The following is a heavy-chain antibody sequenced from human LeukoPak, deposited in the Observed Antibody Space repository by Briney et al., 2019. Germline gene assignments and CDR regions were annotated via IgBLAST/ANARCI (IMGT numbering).Heavy chain of an antibody. J-gene: IGHJ3*02. Sequence: SETLSLTCAVYGGSFSGYYWSWIRQPPGKGLEWIGEINHSGSTNYNPSLKSRVTISVDTSKNQFSLKLSSVTAADTAAYYCARRGAILRPGIAARLRAFDIWGQGTMVTVSS. CDR3: ARRGAILRPGIAARLRAFDI. V-gene: IGHV4-34*01. CDR1: GGSFSGYY. CDR2: INHSGST. D-gene: IGHD6-6*01.